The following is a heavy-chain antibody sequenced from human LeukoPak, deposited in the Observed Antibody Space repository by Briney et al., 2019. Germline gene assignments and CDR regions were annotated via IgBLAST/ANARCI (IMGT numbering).Heavy chain of an antibody. D-gene: IGHD5-12*01. V-gene: IGHV3-53*01. J-gene: IGHJ4*02. CDR3: ARERGYSGYDALDY. CDR1: GLTVSANS. CDR2: IYYGGST. Sequence: PGGSLRLSCAASGLTVSANSMNWVRQAPRKGLEWVSVIYYGGSTYYADSVKGRFTISRDNSKNTLYLQMSILRPEDTAVYYCARERGYSGYDALDYWGQGTLVTVSS.